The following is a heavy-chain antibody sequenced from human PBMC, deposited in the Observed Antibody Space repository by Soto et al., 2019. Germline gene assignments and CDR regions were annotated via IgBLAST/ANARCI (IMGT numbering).Heavy chain of an antibody. CDR3: ARESGGATATLDYYYFYMDV. Sequence: QVQLVQSGAEVRKPGASVTVSCRSSGDSFNDYYIHWVRQAPGQGFEWMGWINPNGGVTKYAQKFQGWVSVTRETSIRTVYMQLSRLRSDDTAVYYCARESGGATATLDYYYFYMDVWGTGTTVTVSS. CDR2: INPNGGVT. V-gene: IGHV1-2*04. J-gene: IGHJ6*03. CDR1: GDSFNDYY. D-gene: IGHD5-12*01.